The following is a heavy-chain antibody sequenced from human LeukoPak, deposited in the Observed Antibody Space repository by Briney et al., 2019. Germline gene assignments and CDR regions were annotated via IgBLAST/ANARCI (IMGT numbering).Heavy chain of an antibody. D-gene: IGHD6-6*01. CDR2: MNPNSGNT. Sequence: ASVKVSCKASGYTFTSYDINWVRQATGQGLEWMGWMNPNSGNTGYAQKFQGRVTMTRNTPISTAYMELSSLRSEDTAVYYCARVMPRIAARPYRWFDPWGQGTLVTVSS. V-gene: IGHV1-8*01. CDR1: GYTFTSYD. CDR3: ARVMPRIAARPYRWFDP. J-gene: IGHJ5*02.